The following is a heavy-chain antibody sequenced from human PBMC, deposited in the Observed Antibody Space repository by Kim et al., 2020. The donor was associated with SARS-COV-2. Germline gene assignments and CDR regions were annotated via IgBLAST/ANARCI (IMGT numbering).Heavy chain of an antibody. J-gene: IGHJ4*02. Sequence: SETLSLTCTVSGDSINNNNYYWAWIRQPPGKGLEWIGSSYYTGSTYYNPSLKSRVTISVDTSKNQFSLTLSSLTAADTTVYYCARTSKDGVSGTSWGQGILVIVSS. V-gene: IGHV4-39*01. CDR3: ARTSKDGVSGTS. D-gene: IGHD2-8*01. CDR2: SYYTGST. CDR1: GDSINNNNYY.